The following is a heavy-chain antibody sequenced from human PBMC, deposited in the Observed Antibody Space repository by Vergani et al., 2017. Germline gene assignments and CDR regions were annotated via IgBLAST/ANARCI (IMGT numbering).Heavy chain of an antibody. V-gene: IGHV4-31*03. CDR1: GGSISSGGYY. D-gene: IGHD3-3*01. CDR2: IYYSGST. Sequence: QVQLQESGPGLVKPSQTLSLTCTVSGGSISSGGYYWSWIRQHPGKGLELIGYIYYSGSTYYNPSLKSRVTISVDTSKNQFSLKLSSVTAADTAVYYCASLFWSGYYTGRYMDVWGKGTTVTVSS. CDR3: ASLFWSGYYTGRYMDV. J-gene: IGHJ6*03.